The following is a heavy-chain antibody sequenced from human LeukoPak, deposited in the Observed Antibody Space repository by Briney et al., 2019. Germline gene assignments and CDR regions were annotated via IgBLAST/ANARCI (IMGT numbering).Heavy chain of an antibody. Sequence: ASVKVSCKASGYTSTGYYMHWVRQAPGQGLEWMGWINPNSGGTNYAQKFQGRVTMTRDTSTSTAYMELRSLRSDDTAVYYCARAGGYYYDSSGSIDYWGQGTLVTVSS. CDR3: ARAGGYYYDSSGSIDY. CDR1: GYTSTGYY. CDR2: INPNSGGT. J-gene: IGHJ4*02. V-gene: IGHV1-2*02. D-gene: IGHD3-22*01.